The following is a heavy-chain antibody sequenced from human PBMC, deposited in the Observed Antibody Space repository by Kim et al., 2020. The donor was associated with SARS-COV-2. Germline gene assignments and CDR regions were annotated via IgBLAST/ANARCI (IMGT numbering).Heavy chain of an antibody. Sequence: SVKVSCKASGGTFSSYAISWVRQAPGQGLEWMGGIIPIFGTANYAQKFQGRVTITADESTSTAYMELSSLRSEDTAVYYCARETRDYGGNSRGYYWGQGTLVTVSS. CDR3: ARETRDYGGNSRGYY. CDR1: GGTFSSYA. J-gene: IGHJ4*02. V-gene: IGHV1-69*13. CDR2: IIPIFGTA. D-gene: IGHD4-17*01.